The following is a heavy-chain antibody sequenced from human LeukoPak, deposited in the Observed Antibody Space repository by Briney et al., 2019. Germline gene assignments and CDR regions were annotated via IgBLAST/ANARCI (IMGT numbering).Heavy chain of an antibody. Sequence: SETLSLTCTVSGGSISGYYWTWIRQPPGKGLEWIGYIYSSGSTNYNPSLKSRVTISVDTSKNQFSLRLSSVTAADTAVYYCVRAVVPAAYYYYYYMDVWGKGTTVTVSS. J-gene: IGHJ6*03. CDR1: GGSISGYY. V-gene: IGHV4-4*09. D-gene: IGHD2-2*01. CDR3: VRAVVPAAYYYYYYMDV. CDR2: IYSSGST.